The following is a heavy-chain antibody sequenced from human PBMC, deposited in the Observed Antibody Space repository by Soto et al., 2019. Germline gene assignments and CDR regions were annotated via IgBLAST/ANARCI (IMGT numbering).Heavy chain of an antibody. J-gene: IGHJ6*03. D-gene: IGHD3-10*01. V-gene: IGHV4-34*01. Sequence: SETLSLTCAFYGGSFSGYYWSLIRQPPGKGLEWIGEINHSGSTNYNPSLKSRVTISVDTSKNQFSLKLSSVTAADTAVYYCARLSNVMVRGVIIKPPYYYYMDVWGKGTTVTVSS. CDR3: ARLSNVMVRGVIIKPPYYYYMDV. CDR1: GGSFSGYY. CDR2: INHSGST.